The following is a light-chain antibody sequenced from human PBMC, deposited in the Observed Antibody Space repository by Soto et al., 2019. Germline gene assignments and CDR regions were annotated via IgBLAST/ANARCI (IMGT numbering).Light chain of an antibody. CDR2: DAS. J-gene: IGKJ4*01. CDR1: QSISSW. V-gene: IGKV1-5*01. CDR3: QQLRMYPST. Sequence: DIQMTQSPSTLSASVGDRVTITCRASQSISSWLAWYQQKPGKAPKLLIYDASSLESGVPSRFSGSGSGTDFALTITSLQAEDFATYYCQQLRMYPSTFGGGTKVEIK.